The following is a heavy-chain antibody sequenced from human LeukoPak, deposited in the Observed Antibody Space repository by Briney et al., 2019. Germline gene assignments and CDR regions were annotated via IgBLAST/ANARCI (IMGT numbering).Heavy chain of an antibody. Sequence: GGSLRLSCAASGFSFSIHAMNWVRQAPGKGLEWVAFIWYDGSNKYYADSVKGRFTISRDNSENTLYLQMSSLRAEDTALYYCARDSGYGYNTFPTADYWGQGILVTVSS. J-gene: IGHJ4*02. D-gene: IGHD5-24*01. V-gene: IGHV3-33*08. CDR3: ARDSGYGYNTFPTADY. CDR1: GFSFSIHA. CDR2: IWYDGSNK.